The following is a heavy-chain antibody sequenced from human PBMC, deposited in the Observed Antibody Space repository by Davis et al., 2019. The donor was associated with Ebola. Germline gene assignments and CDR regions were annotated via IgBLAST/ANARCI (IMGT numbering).Heavy chain of an antibody. CDR1: GYPFTYYD. J-gene: IGHJ4*02. Sequence: ASVKVSCKASGYPFTYYDINWVRQATGQGLEWMGWISAYNGNTNYAQKLQGRVTMTTDTSTSTAYMELRSLRSDDTAVYYCARDLYGRTGDYAGYWGQGTLVTVSS. CDR3: ARDLYGRTGDYAGY. CDR2: ISAYNGNT. D-gene: IGHD4-17*01. V-gene: IGHV1-18*01.